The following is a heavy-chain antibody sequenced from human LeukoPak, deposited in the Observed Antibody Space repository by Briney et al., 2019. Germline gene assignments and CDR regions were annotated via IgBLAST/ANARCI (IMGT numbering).Heavy chain of an antibody. D-gene: IGHD3-22*01. V-gene: IGHV1-2*02. J-gene: IGHJ4*02. CDR2: INPNSGGT. CDR1: GYTFTGYY. Sequence: SSVKVSCKASGYTFTGYYMHWVRQAPGQGLEWIGWINPNSGGTNYAQKFQGRVTMTRDMSINTAYMEVSRLRSDDTAVYYCARFTSGYDYWGQGTLVTVSS. CDR3: ARFTSGYDY.